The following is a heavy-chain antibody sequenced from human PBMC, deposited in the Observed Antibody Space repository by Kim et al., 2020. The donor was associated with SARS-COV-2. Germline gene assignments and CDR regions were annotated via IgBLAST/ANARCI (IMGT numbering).Heavy chain of an antibody. D-gene: IGHD6-19*01. CDR3: ARALYSSGWRSYWYFDL. V-gene: IGHV3-21*01. Sequence: GGSLRLSCAASGFTFSSYSMNWVRQAPGKGLEWVSSISSSSSYIYYADSVKGRFTISRDNAKNSLYLQMNSLRAEDTAVYYCARALYSSGWRSYWYFDLWGRGTLVTVSS. J-gene: IGHJ2*01. CDR2: ISSSSSYI. CDR1: GFTFSSYS.